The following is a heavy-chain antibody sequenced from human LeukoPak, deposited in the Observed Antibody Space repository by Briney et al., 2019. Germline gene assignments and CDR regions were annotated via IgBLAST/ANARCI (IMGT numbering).Heavy chain of an antibody. V-gene: IGHV3-7*03. J-gene: IGHJ4*02. Sequence: PGGSLRLSCAASGFTFSYYWMSWVRQAPGKGLEWVANIREDGSEKYYVDSVKGRFTISRDNAKNSLYLQMNSLRAEATAVYFCARYNGGNTYHFDYWGQGTLVTVSS. D-gene: IGHD4-23*01. CDR2: IREDGSEK. CDR3: ARYNGGNTYHFDY. CDR1: GFTFSYYW.